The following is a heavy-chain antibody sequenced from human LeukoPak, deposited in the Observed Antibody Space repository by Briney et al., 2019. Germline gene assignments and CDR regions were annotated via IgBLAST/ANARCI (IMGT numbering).Heavy chain of an antibody. Sequence: PSQTVSLTCSVSGGSITSGAYYWSWIRQPAGKGLEWIGRIYISGSTDYNPSLKSRVTISIDTSNNQLSLHLTSVTAEDTAVYYCARDPHHTLDRGGDIWGQGTMATVSS. CDR2: IYISGST. CDR3: ARDPHHTLDRGGDI. J-gene: IGHJ3*02. V-gene: IGHV4-61*02. D-gene: IGHD3-10*01. CDR1: GGSITSGAYY.